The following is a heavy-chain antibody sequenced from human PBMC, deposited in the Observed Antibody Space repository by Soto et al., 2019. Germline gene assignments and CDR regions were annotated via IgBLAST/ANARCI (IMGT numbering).Heavy chain of an antibody. CDR3: AREVQVHTPAFVY. CDR2: ISPMIGAA. J-gene: IGHJ4*02. D-gene: IGHD3-10*01. Sequence: QVQLVQSGAEMKKPGSSVKVSCQSSGGTFNTYAMNWVRQAPGQGPEWMGDISPMIGAANYAPKFQGRVTITADASTGTSYMQLSSLTSEDTALYFCAREVQVHTPAFVYWGQGTLVTVSS. V-gene: IGHV1-69*19. CDR1: GGTFNTYA.